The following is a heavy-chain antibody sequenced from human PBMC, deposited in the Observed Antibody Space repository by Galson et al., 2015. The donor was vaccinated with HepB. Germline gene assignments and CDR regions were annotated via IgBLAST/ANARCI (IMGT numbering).Heavy chain of an antibody. CDR3: ARTLTSGVFDY. Sequence: SLRLSCAASGFIVSSNYMSWVRQAPGMGLEWVAVLYTDETPYYADSVKGRFTISRSDSNNTVFLQMNSLGADDTAVYYCARTLTSGVFDYWGQGTLVTVSS. CDR1: GFIVSSNY. V-gene: IGHV3-66*01. CDR2: LYTDETP. D-gene: IGHD4-11*01. J-gene: IGHJ4*02.